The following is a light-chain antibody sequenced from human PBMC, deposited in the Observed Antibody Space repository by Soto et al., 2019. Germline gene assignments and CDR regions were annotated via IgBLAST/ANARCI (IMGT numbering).Light chain of an antibody. J-gene: IGLJ1*01. CDR3: CSFPRSSFYV. Sequence: QSALTRPASVSGSPGQSITISCSGTSSDVGSSNFVSWYQQHPGKAPKLIIFEGDRRPSGVSGRFSGSKSGNTASVTITLLHAEDEDDYYCCSFPRSSFYVFGTGTKVTVL. CDR1: SSDVGSSNF. CDR2: EGD. V-gene: IGLV2-23*01.